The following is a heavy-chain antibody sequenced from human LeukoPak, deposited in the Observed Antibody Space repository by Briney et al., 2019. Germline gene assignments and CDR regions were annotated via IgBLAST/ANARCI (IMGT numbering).Heavy chain of an antibody. CDR3: ARDVDCSSTSCYRPLYYYYYYMDV. CDR1: GGSISSYY. CDR2: IYTSGST. D-gene: IGHD2-2*01. J-gene: IGHJ6*03. Sequence: SETLSLTCTVSGGSISSYYWSWIRQPAGKGLEWIGRIYTSGSTNYNPSLKSRVTMSVDTSKNQFSLKLSSVTAADTAVYYCARDVDCSSTSCYRPLYYYYYYMDVWGKGTTVTVSS. V-gene: IGHV4-4*07.